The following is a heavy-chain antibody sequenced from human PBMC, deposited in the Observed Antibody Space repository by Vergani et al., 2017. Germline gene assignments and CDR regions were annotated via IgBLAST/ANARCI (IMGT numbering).Heavy chain of an antibody. Sequence: EGQLVESGGGLVKPGGSLRLSCAASEFTFSDVWMSWVRQAPGKGLEWVARTRNKARGYSTDYAASVRGRFIVSRDASGKSVSLQMTRLRIDDTAVSFCARTLKFLDMDVWGKGTTVTVSS. CDR2: TRNKARGYST. V-gene: IGHV3-72*01. J-gene: IGHJ6*04. CDR3: ARTLKFLDMDV. D-gene: IGHD3-3*01. CDR1: EFTFSDVW.